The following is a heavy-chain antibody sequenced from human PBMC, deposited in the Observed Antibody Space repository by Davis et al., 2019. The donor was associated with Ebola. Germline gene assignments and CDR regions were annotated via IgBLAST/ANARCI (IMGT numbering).Heavy chain of an antibody. CDR1: GFTFTSHW. CDR3: ARRADWNFAFDY. CDR2: IYPDDSYT. D-gene: IGHD1-7*01. V-gene: IGHV5-51*01. Sequence: GESLKISCKGSGFTFTSHWIVWVRQMPGKGLEWIGIIYPDDSYTKYSPSFQGRVAISADKSISTSYLHWTSLKASDTAMYYCARRADWNFAFDYWGQGTPVTVSS. J-gene: IGHJ4*02.